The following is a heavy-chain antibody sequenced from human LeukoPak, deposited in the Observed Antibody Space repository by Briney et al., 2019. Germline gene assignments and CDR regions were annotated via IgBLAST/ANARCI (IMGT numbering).Heavy chain of an antibody. CDR1: GGSISSHF. CDR3: ARLLDGTAGYYYYYMDV. D-gene: IGHD1-14*01. J-gene: IGHJ6*03. V-gene: IGHV4-59*08. Sequence: SETLSLTCTVSGGSISSHFWSWIRQPPGKGLEWIGYIYHSGGTNYNPSLKSRVTISVDTSKTQFSLKLSSVTAADTAVYYCARLLDGTAGYYYYYMDVWGKGTTVTVSS. CDR2: IYHSGGT.